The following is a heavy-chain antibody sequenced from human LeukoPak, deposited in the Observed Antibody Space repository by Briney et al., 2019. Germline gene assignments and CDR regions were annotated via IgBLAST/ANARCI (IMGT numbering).Heavy chain of an antibody. D-gene: IGHD2-2*01. Sequence: GGSLRLSCAASGFTFSSYGMHWVRQAPGKGLEWVAVISYDGSNKYYADSVKGRFTISRDNSKNTLYLQMNSLRAEDTAVYYCARDFEGGQLPYSGHLDYWGQGTLVTVSS. CDR2: ISYDGSNK. J-gene: IGHJ4*02. V-gene: IGHV3-30*03. CDR1: GFTFSSYG. CDR3: ARDFEGGQLPYSGHLDY.